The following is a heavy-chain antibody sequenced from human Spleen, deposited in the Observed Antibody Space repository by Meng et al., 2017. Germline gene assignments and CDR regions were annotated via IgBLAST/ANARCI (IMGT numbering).Heavy chain of an antibody. CDR2: IYYRGTN. Sequence: QVQSPESCPGLVKPSEAISLTVTVSGGTIRSTSDYRGWSRQPPGKGLEWIGSIYYRGTNYYHPSLTSRANTSVDTSKNQFTLKLSSVTAADTAVYYCAKPSRYNWFDPWGQGTLVTVSS. CDR1: GGTIRSTSDY. V-gene: IGHV4-39*07. D-gene: IGHD1-14*01. CDR3: AKPSRYNWFDP. J-gene: IGHJ5*02.